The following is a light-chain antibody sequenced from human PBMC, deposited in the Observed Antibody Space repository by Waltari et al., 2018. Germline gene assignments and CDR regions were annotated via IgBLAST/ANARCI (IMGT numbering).Light chain of an antibody. V-gene: IGLV2-14*03. CDR1: SSDVGGYNY. J-gene: IGLJ3*02. CDR3: SSVTRTNSWV. Sequence: HSALAQPASVSGSPGQSITISCTGTSSDVGGYNYVSWYQQHPGKAPRLMIYDVNNRPSGVSNRFSGSKSGNTASLTISGLQAEDEADYYCSSVTRTNSWVFGGGTKLTVL. CDR2: DVN.